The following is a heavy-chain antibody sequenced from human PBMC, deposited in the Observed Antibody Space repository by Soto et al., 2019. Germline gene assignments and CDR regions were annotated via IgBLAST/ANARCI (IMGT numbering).Heavy chain of an antibody. Sequence: GGSLRLSCAASGFTFSSSGMHWVRQAPGKGLEWVAVISNDGNTKYYVDSVKGRFTISRDNSKNTLYLQLNSLRLEDTAVYFCVKDFSGPFSHWGQGPLVTVSS. CDR3: VKDFSGPFSH. J-gene: IGHJ4*02. CDR2: ISNDGNTK. D-gene: IGHD3-3*01. V-gene: IGHV3-30*18. CDR1: GFTFSSSG.